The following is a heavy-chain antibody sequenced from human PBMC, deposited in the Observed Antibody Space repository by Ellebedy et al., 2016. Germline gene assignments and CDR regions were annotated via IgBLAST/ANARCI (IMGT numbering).Heavy chain of an antibody. CDR2: INHSGST. CDR1: GGSFSGYY. V-gene: IGHV4-34*01. J-gene: IGHJ6*02. Sequence: SETLSLTCAVYGGSFSGYYWSWIRQPPGKGLEWIGEINHSGSTNYNPSLKSRVTISVDTSKNQFSLKLSSVTAADTAVYYCARVYYGMDVWGQGTTVTVSS. CDR3: ARVYYGMDV.